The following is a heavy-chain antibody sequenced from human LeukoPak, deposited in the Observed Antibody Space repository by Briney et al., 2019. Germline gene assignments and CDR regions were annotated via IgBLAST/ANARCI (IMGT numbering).Heavy chain of an antibody. D-gene: IGHD6-13*01. CDR2: ISWNSGSI. V-gene: IGHV3-9*03. CDR3: AKGLKGIAAAGFDY. J-gene: IGHJ4*02. Sequence: PGGSLRLSCAASGFTFDDYAMHWVRQAPGKGLEWVSGISWNSGSIGYADSVKGRFTISRDNAKNSLYLQMNSLRAEDMALYYCAKGLKGIAAAGFDYWGQGTLVTVSS. CDR1: GFTFDDYA.